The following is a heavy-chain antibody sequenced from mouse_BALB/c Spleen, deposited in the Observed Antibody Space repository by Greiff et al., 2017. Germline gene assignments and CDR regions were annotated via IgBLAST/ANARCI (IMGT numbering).Heavy chain of an antibody. J-gene: IGHJ1*01. CDR2: ISSGGGST. CDR1: GFAFSSYD. D-gene: IGHD2-3*01. CDR3: ARRGADGYYWYFDV. Sequence: DVMLVESGGGLVKPGGSLKLSCAASGFAFSSYDMSWVRQTPEKRLEWVAYISSGGGSTYYPDTVKGRFTISRDNAKNTLYLQMSSLKSEDTAMYYCARRGADGYYWYFDVWGAGTTVTVSS. V-gene: IGHV5-12-1*01.